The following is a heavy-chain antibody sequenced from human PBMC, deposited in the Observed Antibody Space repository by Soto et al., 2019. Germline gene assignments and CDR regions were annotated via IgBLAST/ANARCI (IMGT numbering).Heavy chain of an antibody. V-gene: IGHV1-18*01. CDR2: ISAYNGNT. Sequence: APVKVSCKASGYTFTNYGISWGRSAPGQWLEWMGWISAYNGNTNYAQKLQGRVTMTTDTSTSTAYMELRSLRSDDTAVYYCARESSSSCHDYWGQGTLVTVSS. D-gene: IGHD6-13*01. CDR1: GYTFTNYG. CDR3: ARESSSSCHDY. J-gene: IGHJ4*02.